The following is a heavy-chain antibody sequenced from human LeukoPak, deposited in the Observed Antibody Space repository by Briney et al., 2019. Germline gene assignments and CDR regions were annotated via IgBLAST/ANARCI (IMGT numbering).Heavy chain of an antibody. CDR1: GYTFTNYD. J-gene: IGHJ4*02. CDR3: ARTNGDLDY. D-gene: IGHD7-27*01. V-gene: IGHV1-8*01. CDR2: MNPNSGNA. Sequence: ASVKVSCKASGYTFTNYDINWVRQATGLGLEWMGWMNPNSGNAGFAQKFQGRVTMTRITSLSTAYMELSSLRSEDTAVYYCARTNGDLDYWGQGTLVTVSS.